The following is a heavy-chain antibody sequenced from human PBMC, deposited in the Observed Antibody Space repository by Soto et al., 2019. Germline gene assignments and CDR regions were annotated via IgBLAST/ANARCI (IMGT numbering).Heavy chain of an antibody. CDR2: IYPGDSDT. CDR1: GYSFTSYW. CDR3: ARHEVGSGWYPNYYYYGMDV. D-gene: IGHD6-19*01. J-gene: IGHJ6*02. Sequence: PGESLKISCKGSGYSFTSYWIGWVRQMPGKGLEWMGIIYPGDSDTRYSPSFQGQVTIPADKSISTAYLQWSSLKASDTAMYYCARHEVGSGWYPNYYYYGMDVWGQGTTVTVSS. V-gene: IGHV5-51*01.